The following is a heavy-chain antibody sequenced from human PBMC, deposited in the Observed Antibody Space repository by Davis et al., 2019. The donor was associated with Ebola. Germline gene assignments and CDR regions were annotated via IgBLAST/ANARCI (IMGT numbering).Heavy chain of an antibody. D-gene: IGHD3-16*02. CDR2: INSDGTNT. Sequence: GESLKISCAASGFTFSTSWIHWVRQAPGKGLEWVSRINSDGTNTNYADSVKGRFTISRDNAKNTLFLQMNSLRAEDTALYYCATAGNYRFDYWGQGTLVTVSS. V-gene: IGHV3-74*01. CDR3: ATAGNYRFDY. J-gene: IGHJ4*02. CDR1: GFTFSTSW.